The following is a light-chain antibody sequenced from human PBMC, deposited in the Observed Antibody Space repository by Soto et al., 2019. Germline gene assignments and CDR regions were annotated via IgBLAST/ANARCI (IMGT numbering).Light chain of an antibody. CDR1: QSINIGS. CDR3: HQYGNEPRTT. Sequence: EIVLTQSPGTLSLSPGERATLSCRASQSINIGSLAWYQQKHGQPPRLLIYGASSRATGVPDRFRGSGSGTDFTLTITRLEPEDFALYYCHQYGNEPRTTFGGGTKVEI. J-gene: IGKJ4*01. CDR2: GAS. V-gene: IGKV3-20*01.